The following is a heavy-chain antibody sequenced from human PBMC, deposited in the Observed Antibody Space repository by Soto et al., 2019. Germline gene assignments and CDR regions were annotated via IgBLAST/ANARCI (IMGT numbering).Heavy chain of an antibody. CDR2: INPNSGGT. CDR1: GYTFTGYY. Sequence: GASVKVSCKASGYTFTGYYMHWVRQAPGQGLEWMGWINPNSGGTNYAQKFQGWVAMTRDTSISTAYMELSRLRSDDTAVDYCARVNDFWSGTYYGMDVWGQGTTVTVSS. V-gene: IGHV1-2*04. CDR3: ARVNDFWSGTYYGMDV. D-gene: IGHD3-3*01. J-gene: IGHJ6*02.